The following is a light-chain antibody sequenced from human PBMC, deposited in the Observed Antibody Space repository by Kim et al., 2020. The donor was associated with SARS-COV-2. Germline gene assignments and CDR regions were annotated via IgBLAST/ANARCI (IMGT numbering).Light chain of an antibody. V-gene: IGLV1-44*01. Sequence: TLSSSGGNCNTGAKSVNWYQPIPGTAHKILIQANSQRPSGVPDRFSASKSGTSASLAISGLQSADEAHYYCAVWDDILNGVLFGGGTKVTVL. CDR2: ANS. CDR3: AVWDDILNGVL. J-gene: IGLJ2*01. CDR1: NCNTGAKS.